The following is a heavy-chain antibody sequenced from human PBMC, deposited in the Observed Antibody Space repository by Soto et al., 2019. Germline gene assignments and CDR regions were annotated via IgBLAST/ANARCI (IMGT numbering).Heavy chain of an antibody. CDR1: GFTFSSYA. CDR2: ISYDGSNK. J-gene: IGHJ2*01. V-gene: IGHV3-30-3*01. D-gene: IGHD3-10*01. CDR3: ARDGAVLLWFGELLSARVEYWYFDL. Sequence: GGSQRLSCAASGFTFSSYAMHWVRQAPGKGLEWVAVISYDGSNKYYADSVKGRFTISRDNSKNTLYLQMNSLRAEDTAVYYCARDGAVLLWFGELLSARVEYWYFDLWGRGTLVTVSS.